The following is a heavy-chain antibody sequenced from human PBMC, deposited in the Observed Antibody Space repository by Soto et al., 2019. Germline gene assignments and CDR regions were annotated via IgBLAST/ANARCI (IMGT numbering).Heavy chain of an antibody. Sequence: VQLVQSGAEVKKPGASVKISCKASGYTFTTNFIHWIRQAPGQGLEWVGIISPGGGTTVYAQKFQGRVTMTRGTSTSTVYMELRNLRSEDTAVFYCARAHYDSDAFDFWGQGTMVIVSS. D-gene: IGHD3-22*01. CDR1: GYTFTTNF. CDR3: ARAHYDSDAFDF. J-gene: IGHJ3*01. V-gene: IGHV1-46*03. CDR2: ISPGGGTT.